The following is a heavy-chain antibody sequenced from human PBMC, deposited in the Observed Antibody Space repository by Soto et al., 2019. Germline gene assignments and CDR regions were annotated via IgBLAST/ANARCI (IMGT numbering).Heavy chain of an antibody. Sequence: EVQLVESGGGLVQPGWSLRLSCAASGFTFSSYEMNWVRQAPGKGLEWVSYISSSGSTIYYADSVKGRFTISRDNAKNSLYLQMNSLRAEDTAVYYCARGSSWSLDYWGQGTLVTVSS. CDR3: ARGSSWSLDY. J-gene: IGHJ4*02. CDR2: ISSSGSTI. CDR1: GFTFSSYE. V-gene: IGHV3-48*03. D-gene: IGHD6-13*01.